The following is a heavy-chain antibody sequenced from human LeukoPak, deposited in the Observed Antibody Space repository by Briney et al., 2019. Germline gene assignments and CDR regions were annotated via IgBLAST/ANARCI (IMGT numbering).Heavy chain of an antibody. CDR1: GGSISSYY. D-gene: IGHD3-10*01. Sequence: SETLSLTCTVSGGSISSYYWSWIRQPPGKGLEWIGHIYYSGSTNYNPSLKSRVTISVDTSKNQFSLKLSSVTAADTAVYYCARGVGAGKPYYFDYWGQGTLVTVSS. CDR2: IYYSGST. CDR3: ARGVGAGKPYYFDY. J-gene: IGHJ4*02. V-gene: IGHV4-59*01.